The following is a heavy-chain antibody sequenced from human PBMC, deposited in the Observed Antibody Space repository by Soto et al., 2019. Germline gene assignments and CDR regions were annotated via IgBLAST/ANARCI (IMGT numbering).Heavy chain of an antibody. CDR2: IWYDGSNK. Sequence: GGSLRLSCAASGFTFSSYGMHWVRQAPGKGLEWVAVIWYDGSNKYYADSVKGRFTISRDNSKNSLYLQMNSLRAEDTAVYYCAALDTATVPGMAGYWGQGTLVTVSS. CDR3: AALDTATVPGMAGY. V-gene: IGHV3-33*01. D-gene: IGHD5-18*01. CDR1: GFTFSSYG. J-gene: IGHJ4*02.